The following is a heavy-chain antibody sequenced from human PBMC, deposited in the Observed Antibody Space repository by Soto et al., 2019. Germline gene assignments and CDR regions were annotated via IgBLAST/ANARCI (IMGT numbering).Heavy chain of an antibody. D-gene: IGHD6-13*01. V-gene: IGHV1-46*03. CDR1: GYTFTSYY. Sequence: QVQLVQSGAEVKKPGASVRVSCKASGYTFTSYYIHWVRHAPGHGPEWMGMISPSSGGTDYAQKFQGRVTRTRDTSTSTVYMELSSLRSEDTAVYYCTRSIITTAGTDAFDLWGQGTLVTVSS. CDR2: ISPSSGGT. J-gene: IGHJ3*01. CDR3: TRSIITTAGTDAFDL.